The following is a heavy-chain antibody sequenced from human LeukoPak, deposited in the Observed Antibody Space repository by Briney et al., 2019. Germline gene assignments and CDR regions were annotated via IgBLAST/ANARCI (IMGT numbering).Heavy chain of an antibody. D-gene: IGHD3-22*01. J-gene: IGHJ4*02. Sequence: ASVKVSCKASGYTFTNSDINWVRQATGQGLKWMGWMYPNSGNTGYAQKFQGRVTMTKNTSISTAYMELSSLRSEDTAVYYCAGGYYDNRGYYFDFWGQGTLVTVSS. CDR2: MYPNSGNT. V-gene: IGHV1-8*01. CDR1: GYTFTNSD. CDR3: AGGYYDNRGYYFDF.